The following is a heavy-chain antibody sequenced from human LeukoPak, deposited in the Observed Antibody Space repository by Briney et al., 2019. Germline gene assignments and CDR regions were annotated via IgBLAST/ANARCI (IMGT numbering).Heavy chain of an antibody. D-gene: IGHD6-19*01. J-gene: IGHJ4*02. CDR3: AKKSAVAVDYYFDY. Sequence: GGSLRLSCAASGFTVSSNYMSWVRQAPGKGLEWVSVIYSGGSTYYADSVKGRFTISRDNSKNTLYLQMNSLRAEDTAEYYCAKKSAVAVDYYFDYCGQGTLVTVSS. V-gene: IGHV3-53*01. CDR2: IYSGGST. CDR1: GFTVSSNY.